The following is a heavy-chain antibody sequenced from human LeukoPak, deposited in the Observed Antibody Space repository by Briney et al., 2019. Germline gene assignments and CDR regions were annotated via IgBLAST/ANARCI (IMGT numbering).Heavy chain of an antibody. V-gene: IGHV1-69*02. CDR3: ARGHGVDFDY. CDR1: GGTFSSYT. Sequence: SVKVSCKASGGTFSSYTISWVRQAPGQGLEWMGRIFPILGIANYAQKFQGRVTITADKSTSTAYMELSILRSEDTAVYYCARGHGVDFDYWGQGTLVTVSS. J-gene: IGHJ4*02. D-gene: IGHD3-16*01. CDR2: IFPILGIA.